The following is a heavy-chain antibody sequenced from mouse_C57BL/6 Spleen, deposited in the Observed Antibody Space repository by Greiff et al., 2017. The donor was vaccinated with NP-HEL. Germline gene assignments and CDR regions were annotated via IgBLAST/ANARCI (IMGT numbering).Heavy chain of an antibody. CDR1: GFTFSSYA. D-gene: IGHD2-4*01. CDR2: ISDGGSYT. CDR3: AREIDYIWYFDV. V-gene: IGHV5-4*01. J-gene: IGHJ1*03. Sequence: EVNVVESGGGLVKPGGSLKLSCAASGFTFSSYAMSWVRQTPEKRLEWVATISDGGSYTYYPDNVKGRFTISRDNAKNNLYLQMSHLKSEDTAMYYCAREIDYIWYFDVWGTGTTVTVSS.